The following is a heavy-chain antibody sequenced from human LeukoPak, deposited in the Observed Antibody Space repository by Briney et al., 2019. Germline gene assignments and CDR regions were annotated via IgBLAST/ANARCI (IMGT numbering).Heavy chain of an antibody. Sequence: SETLSLTCTVSGGSISSGGYYWSWIRQHPGKGLEWIGYIYYSGSTYYNPSLKSRVTISVDTSKNQFSLKLSSVTAADTAVYYCARSPVQDGIYYFDYWGQGTLVTVSS. CDR1: GGSISSGGYY. J-gene: IGHJ4*02. D-gene: IGHD1-26*01. CDR3: ARSPVQDGIYYFDY. V-gene: IGHV4-31*03. CDR2: IYYSGST.